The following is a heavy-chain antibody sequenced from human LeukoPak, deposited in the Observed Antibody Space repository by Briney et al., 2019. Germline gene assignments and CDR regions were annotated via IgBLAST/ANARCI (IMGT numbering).Heavy chain of an antibody. CDR3: AKDYGLGSGRYVLKGYYYYYGMDV. V-gene: IGHV3-23*01. CDR2: ISGSGGST. J-gene: IGHJ6*02. Sequence: PGGSLRLSCAASGFTFSSYAMSWVRQAPGKGLEWVSAISGSGGSTYYADSVKGRFTISRDNSKNTLYLQMNSLRAEDTAVYYCAKDYGLGSGRYVLKGYYYYYGMDVWGQGTTVTVSS. D-gene: IGHD6-19*01. CDR1: GFTFSSYA.